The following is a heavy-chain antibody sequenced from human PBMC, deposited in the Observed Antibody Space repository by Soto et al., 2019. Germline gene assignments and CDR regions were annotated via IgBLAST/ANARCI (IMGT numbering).Heavy chain of an antibody. V-gene: IGHV4-59*01. J-gene: IGHJ3*01. CDR3: SREGVRFLAGNL. CDR2: IYYLGST. Sequence: QVQLQESGPGLVKPSETLSLTCAVSGDSISSYYWSWIRQSPGKGLEWSGHIYYLGSTEYNPSLKSRVTISVHPSDNQYALKLPAGPFVDAATDFWSREGVRFLAGNLWGQRTVVTVSS. D-gene: IGHD2-15*01. CDR1: GDSISSYY.